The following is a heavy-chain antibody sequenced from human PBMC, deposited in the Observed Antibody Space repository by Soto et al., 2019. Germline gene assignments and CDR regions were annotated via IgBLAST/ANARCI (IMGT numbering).Heavy chain of an antibody. CDR1: GYTFTSYY. V-gene: IGHV1-46*01. CDR3: ARDPVDYYYGMDV. Sequence: QVQLVQSGAEVKKPGASVKVSCKASGYTFTSYYMHWVRQAPGQGLEWMGIINPSGGSTSYAQKFKGRVTMTRDTSTSTVYMELSSLRSEDTAVYYCARDPVDYYYGMDVWGQGTTVTVSS. J-gene: IGHJ6*02. CDR2: INPSGGST.